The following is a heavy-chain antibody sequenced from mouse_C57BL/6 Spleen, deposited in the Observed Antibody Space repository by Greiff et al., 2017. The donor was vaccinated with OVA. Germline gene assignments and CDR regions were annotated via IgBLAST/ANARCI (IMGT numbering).Heavy chain of an antibody. CDR1: GYTFTSYD. V-gene: IGHV1-85*01. CDR3: ARGSTTVVATSDD. J-gene: IGHJ2*01. Sequence: QVQLQQSGPELVKPGASVKLSCKASGYTFTSYDIDWVKQRPGQGLEWIGGIYPRGGGTKYNEKFKGKATVTVDKSSSTAYMELRSLTSEDSAVYFCARGSTTVVATSDDWGKGTTLTVSS. D-gene: IGHD1-1*01. CDR2: IYPRGGGT.